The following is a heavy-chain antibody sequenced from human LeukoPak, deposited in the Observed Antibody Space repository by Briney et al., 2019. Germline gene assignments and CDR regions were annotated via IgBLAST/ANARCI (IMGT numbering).Heavy chain of an antibody. V-gene: IGHV3-23*01. J-gene: IGHJ4*02. CDR2: ISGSGGST. Sequence: QPGGSLRLSCAASGFTFSTYAVNWVRQAPGKGLEWVSTISGSGGSTYYADSVKGRFTISRDNSKNTLYLQMNSLRAEDTAVYYCAKDDVIRVRRDIFGALRGFDYWGQGTLVTVSS. CDR1: GFTFSTYA. D-gene: IGHD3-3*02. CDR3: AKDDVIRVRRDIFGALRGFDY.